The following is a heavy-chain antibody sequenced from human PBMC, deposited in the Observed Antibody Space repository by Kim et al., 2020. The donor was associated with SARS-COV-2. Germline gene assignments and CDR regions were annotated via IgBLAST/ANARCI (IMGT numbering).Heavy chain of an antibody. CDR2: ITGGGGSK. D-gene: IGHD6-19*01. CDR1: GFTFSSYA. V-gene: IGHV3-23*01. Sequence: GGSLRLSCAASGFTFSSYAMSWVRQAPGKGLEWVSAITGGGGSKYYADSVKGRFTISRDNSKNTLYLQMNSLRAEDTAVYYCAKDNGGWLGGMDVWGQEATVTVS. J-gene: IGHJ6*02. CDR3: AKDNGGWLGGMDV.